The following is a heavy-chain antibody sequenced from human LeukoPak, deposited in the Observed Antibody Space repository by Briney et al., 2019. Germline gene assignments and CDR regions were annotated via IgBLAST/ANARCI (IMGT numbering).Heavy chain of an antibody. J-gene: IGHJ6*03. CDR1: GGSISSSSYY. Sequence: PSETLSLTCTVSGGSISSSSYYWRSIRQPPGKGRERIGSIYYSGSTYYNPSLKSRVTISVDTSKNQFSLKLSSVTAADTAVYYCASYDSGRYFYYMDVWGKGTTVTVSS. V-gene: IGHV4-39*01. CDR3: ASYDSGRYFYYMDV. D-gene: IGHD3-10*01. CDR2: IYYSGST.